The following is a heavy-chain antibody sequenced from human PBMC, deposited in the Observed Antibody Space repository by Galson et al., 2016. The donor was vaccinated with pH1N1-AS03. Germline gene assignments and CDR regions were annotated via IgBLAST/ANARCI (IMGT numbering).Heavy chain of an antibody. V-gene: IGHV1-24*01. CDR3: VTTACAFGLGSVDAFDV. CDR2: FDPDNTET. J-gene: IGHJ3*01. Sequence: SVKVSCKVSGNTLTELSIQWVRQAPGEGLDWMGGFDPDNTETVYAQKFQGRVTMTEDTSTDTAYMELSSLRSGDTAKYYCVTTACAFGLGSVDAFDVWGHGTQVTVSS. CDR1: GNTLTELS. D-gene: IGHD3-16*01.